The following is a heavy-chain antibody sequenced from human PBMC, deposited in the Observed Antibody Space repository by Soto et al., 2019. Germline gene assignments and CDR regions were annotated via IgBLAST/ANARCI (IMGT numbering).Heavy chain of an antibody. V-gene: IGHV6-1*01. CDR2: TYYRSKWYN. Sequence: PSQTLSLPCAISGDSVSSNSSACNFIRQSPSRGLEWLGRTYYRSKWYNDYAVSVKSRITINPDTSKNQFSLQLNSVTPEDTAVYYCARESIAARHAWFDPWGQGTLVTVSS. CDR1: GDSVSSNSSA. CDR3: ARESIAARHAWFDP. J-gene: IGHJ5*02. D-gene: IGHD6-6*01.